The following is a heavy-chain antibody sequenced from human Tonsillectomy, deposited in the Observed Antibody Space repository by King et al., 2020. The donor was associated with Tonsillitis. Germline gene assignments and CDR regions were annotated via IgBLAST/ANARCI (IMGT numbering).Heavy chain of an antibody. Sequence: QLQESGPGLVKPSETLSLTCGVSGYSISSGHYWGWIRQPPGKGLEWIGSIHHTGSTYYNPSVKSRVTISVDTSKNQFSLRLSSVTSADTAVYFCARDGGGAYSGYDTWVSSYWGQGTLVTVSS. V-gene: IGHV4-38-2*02. CDR3: ARDGGGAYSGYDTWVSSY. CDR2: IHHTGST. J-gene: IGHJ4*02. D-gene: IGHD5-12*01. CDR1: GYSISSGHY.